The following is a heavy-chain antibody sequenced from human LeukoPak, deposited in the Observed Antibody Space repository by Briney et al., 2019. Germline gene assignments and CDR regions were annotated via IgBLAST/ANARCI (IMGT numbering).Heavy chain of an antibody. V-gene: IGHV1-8*01. CDR2: MNPNSGNT. CDR1: GYTFTIYD. J-gene: IGHJ6*02. Sequence: ASVRVSCTASGYTFTIYDINGVRQAPGQGLEWMGWMNPNSGNTGYAQKFQGRVTMTRNTSISTAYMELSSLRSEDTAVYYCASNYYGSGSYVDVWGQGTTVTVSS. D-gene: IGHD3-10*01. CDR3: ASNYYGSGSYVDV.